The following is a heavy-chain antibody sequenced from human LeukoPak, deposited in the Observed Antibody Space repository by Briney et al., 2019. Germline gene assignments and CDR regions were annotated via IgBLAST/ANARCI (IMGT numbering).Heavy chain of an antibody. J-gene: IGHJ3*02. CDR1: GDSISSGDYY. D-gene: IGHD3-22*01. Sequence: SSQTLSLTCTVSGDSISSGDYYWSWIRQPAGKGLEWIGRISSSGSTNYNPSLKSRVTISVDTSKNQFSLKLSSVTAADTAVYFCARGPHSYDSSGAFDIWGQGTMVTVSS. CDR3: ARGPHSYDSSGAFDI. CDR2: ISSSGST. V-gene: IGHV4-61*02.